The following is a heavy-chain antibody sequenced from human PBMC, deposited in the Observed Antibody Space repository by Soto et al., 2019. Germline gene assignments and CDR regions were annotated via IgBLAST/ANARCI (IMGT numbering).Heavy chain of an antibody. CDR2: ISGSGNSV. D-gene: IGHD3-22*01. J-gene: IGHJ6*02. Sequence: QVHLVESGGGLVKPVGSLRVSCAASGFTFSDHYMTWIRQAPGKGLESVAYISGSGNSVNYAVSVKGRFTISRDNAKNSLYLQMNSLRADDTAVYYCSREPRLMDVWGQGTTVTVSS. CDR1: GFTFSDHY. V-gene: IGHV3-11*01. CDR3: SREPRLMDV.